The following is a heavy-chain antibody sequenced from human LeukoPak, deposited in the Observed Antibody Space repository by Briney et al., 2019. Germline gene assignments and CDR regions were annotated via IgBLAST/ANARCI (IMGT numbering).Heavy chain of an antibody. CDR1: GYTFTDHF. Sequence: ASVKVSCKASGYTFTDHFLHWVRQAPGQGLEWVGSINPKTGDTLYGQKFQDRVTMTRDTSISTAYMELSRLTSDETALFYCARRFGAGSYYKGVDSWGQGTLVTASS. V-gene: IGHV1-2*02. D-gene: IGHD3-10*01. CDR3: ARRFGAGSYYKGVDS. CDR2: INPKTGDT. J-gene: IGHJ4*02.